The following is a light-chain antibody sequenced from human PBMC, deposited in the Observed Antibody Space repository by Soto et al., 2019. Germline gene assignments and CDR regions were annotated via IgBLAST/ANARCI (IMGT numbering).Light chain of an antibody. CDR3: QQFYMGCT. CDR1: QSVRGS. Sequence: DIQMTQSPSTLSASVGDRVTITCRASQSVRGSLAWYQQQPGKAPKLLIYDVSNLESGVPSRFSAFGYGTEFTLSISSLQPDDFGTYYCQQFYMGCTFGQGTRVDLK. J-gene: IGKJ1*01. V-gene: IGKV1-5*01. CDR2: DVS.